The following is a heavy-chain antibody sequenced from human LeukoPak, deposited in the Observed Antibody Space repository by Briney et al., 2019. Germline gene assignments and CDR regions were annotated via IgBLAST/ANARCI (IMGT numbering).Heavy chain of an antibody. V-gene: IGHV4-38-2*01. D-gene: IGHD1-26*01. CDR3: ARNGGYGKFDY. J-gene: IGHJ4*02. Sequence: PSETLSLTCAVSGYSIRSFYFWGGIRRPPGKGLEWIGTIDHSGSTYYNPSLRSRVTMSVDTSKNQFSLKLSSVTAADTAFYYCARNGGYGKFDYWGQGTLVTVSS. CDR2: IDHSGST. CDR1: GYSIRSFYF.